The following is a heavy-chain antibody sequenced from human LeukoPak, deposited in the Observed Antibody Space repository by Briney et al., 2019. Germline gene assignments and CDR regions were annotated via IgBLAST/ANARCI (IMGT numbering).Heavy chain of an antibody. J-gene: IGHJ3*02. CDR2: IYYSGST. CDR3: ARGGIDVDAFDI. Sequence: PSETLSLTCTVSGGSISSYYWSWIRQPPGKGLEWIGYIYYSGSTNYNPSLKSRVTISVDTSKNQFSLKLSSVTAADTAVHYCARGGIDVDAFDIWGQGTMVTVSS. D-gene: IGHD6-25*01. V-gene: IGHV4-59*01. CDR1: GGSISSYY.